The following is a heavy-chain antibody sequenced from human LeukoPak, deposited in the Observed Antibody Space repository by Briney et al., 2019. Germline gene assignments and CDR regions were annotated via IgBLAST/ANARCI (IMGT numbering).Heavy chain of an antibody. Sequence: PSETLSLTWAVDGGSFTGYYYSWIRQPPRKGLEWGVEIRPSGNFAYNPSLESRVTISVDTSKHQFSLRLASVTAADTGFYYCARGIDRSKARDHWGQRTLISVSS. V-gene: IGHV4-34*01. CDR1: GGSFTGYY. CDR2: IRPSGNF. D-gene: IGHD1-26*01. CDR3: ARGIDRSKARDH. J-gene: IGHJ4*02.